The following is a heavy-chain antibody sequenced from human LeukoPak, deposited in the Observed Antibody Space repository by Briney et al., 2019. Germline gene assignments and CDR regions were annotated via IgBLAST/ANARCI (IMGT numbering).Heavy chain of an antibody. CDR1: GFRFSNFA. CDR2: IIGSSGDT. Sequence: PGGSLRLSCAASGFRFSNFAMSWVRQAPGKGLEWVSLIIGSSGDTLYADSVKGRFTISRDISKNRLYLQMNSLRAEDTDLYYCAKGAYDYIEMGYFDDWGQGTLVTVSS. CDR3: AKGAYDYIEMGYFDD. V-gene: IGHV3-23*01. J-gene: IGHJ4*02. D-gene: IGHD5-12*01.